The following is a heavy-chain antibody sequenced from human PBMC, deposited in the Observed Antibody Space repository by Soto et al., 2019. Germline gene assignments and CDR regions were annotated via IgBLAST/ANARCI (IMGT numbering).Heavy chain of an antibody. Sequence: EVQLLESGGGLVQPGGSLRLSCAASGFTFSSYAMSWVRQAPGKGLEWVSAISGSGGSTYYADSVKGRFTISRDNSKNTLYLQRNSLRAEDTAVYYCAKEGGIGGTITMVRGAYYFDYWGQGTLVTVSS. J-gene: IGHJ4*02. V-gene: IGHV3-23*01. CDR2: ISGSGGST. CDR3: AKEGGIGGTITMVRGAYYFDY. D-gene: IGHD3-10*01. CDR1: GFTFSSYA.